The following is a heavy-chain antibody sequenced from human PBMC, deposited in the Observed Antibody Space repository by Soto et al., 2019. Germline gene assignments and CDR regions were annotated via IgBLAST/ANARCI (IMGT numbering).Heavy chain of an antibody. Sequence: ASVKVSCKASGGTFSSYAISWVRQAPGQGLEWMGGIIPIFGTANYAQKFQGRVTITADESTSTAYMELSSLRSEDTAVYYCAREDIVAPSKEYFQHWGQGTLVTVSS. CDR1: GGTFSSYA. D-gene: IGHD2-15*01. J-gene: IGHJ1*01. CDR2: IIPIFGTA. V-gene: IGHV1-69*13. CDR3: AREDIVAPSKEYFQH.